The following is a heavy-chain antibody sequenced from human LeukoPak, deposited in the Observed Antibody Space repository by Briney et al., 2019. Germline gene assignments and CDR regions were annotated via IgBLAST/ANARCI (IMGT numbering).Heavy chain of an antibody. CDR3: ARARTGQPLLYVY. Sequence: ASVKVSCKASGYTFTSYGISWVRQAPGQGLEWMGWISAYNGNTNYAQKLQGRVTMTTDTSTSTVYMELSSLRSEDTAVYYCARARTGQPLLYVYWGQGTLVTVSS. V-gene: IGHV1-18*01. J-gene: IGHJ4*02. D-gene: IGHD2-2*02. CDR1: GYTFTSYG. CDR2: ISAYNGNT.